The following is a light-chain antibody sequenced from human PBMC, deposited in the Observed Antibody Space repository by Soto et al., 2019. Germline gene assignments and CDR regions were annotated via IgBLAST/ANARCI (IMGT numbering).Light chain of an antibody. CDR3: QQSDSSPHT. J-gene: IGKJ2*01. CDR2: GAS. V-gene: IGKV1-39*01. CDR1: QGISHF. Sequence: DIQMTQTPSSLSTSVGDTVTITCRASQGISHFLNWYQQRPGKAPQLLIYGASSLHSGVPPRFSGSGSGTEFTLTISTLQPEDSATYDCQQSDSSPHTFGQGTYLDIK.